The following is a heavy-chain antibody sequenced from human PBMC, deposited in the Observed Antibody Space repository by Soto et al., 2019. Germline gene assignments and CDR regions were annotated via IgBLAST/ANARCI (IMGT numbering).Heavy chain of an antibody. CDR1: GFTFSSYA. Sequence: PGGSLRLSCAASGFTFSSYAMNWVRQAPGKGLEWVSGISGSGGGTYYADSVKGRFTISRDNSKNTLYLQMNSLRAEDTAVYYCAKSSGWYLDYWGQGTLVTVSS. CDR3: AKSSGWYLDY. D-gene: IGHD6-19*01. CDR2: ISGSGGGT. J-gene: IGHJ4*02. V-gene: IGHV3-23*01.